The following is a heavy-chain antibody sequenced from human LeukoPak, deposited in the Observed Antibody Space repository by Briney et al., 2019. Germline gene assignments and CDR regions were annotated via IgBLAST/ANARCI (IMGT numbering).Heavy chain of an antibody. CDR1: GFTFSSYA. V-gene: IGHV3-23*01. CDR3: GTTIGGYNYGPSFDY. Sequence: PGGSLRLSCAASGFTFSSYAMNWVRQAPGKGLEWVSVISSSGGTTHYADSVKGRFTISRDISKSTLYLQMNSLRAEDTAVYYCGTTIGGYNYGPSFDYWGQGTLVTVSS. CDR2: ISSSGGTT. J-gene: IGHJ4*02. D-gene: IGHD5-18*01.